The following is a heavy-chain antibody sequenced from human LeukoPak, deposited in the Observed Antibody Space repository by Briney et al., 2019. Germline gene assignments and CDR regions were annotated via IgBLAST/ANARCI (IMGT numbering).Heavy chain of an antibody. CDR2: INQGGSEK. Sequence: GGSLRLSCAASGFTFNTHWMTWVCQPPGKGLEWVANINQGGSEKYYLDSVKGRFTISRDDAKNSLYLQMNSLRVEDTAVYYCARDRDYFDSWGLGTLVTVSS. V-gene: IGHV3-7*03. D-gene: IGHD3-10*01. CDR3: ARDRDYFDS. CDR1: GFTFNTHW. J-gene: IGHJ4*02.